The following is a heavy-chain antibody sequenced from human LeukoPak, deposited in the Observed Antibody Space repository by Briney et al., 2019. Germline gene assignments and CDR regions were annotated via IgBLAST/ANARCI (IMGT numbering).Heavy chain of an antibody. J-gene: IGHJ4*02. V-gene: IGHV3-23*01. CDR1: GFTLNSYA. CDR3: VGPPRYTSSWYPTPFGL. CDR2: ISGTGGSV. Sequence: PGGSLRLSCAASGFTLNSYAMNWVRQAPGKGLEWVSSISGTGGSVYYAVSVKGRFTISRDHSKNILYLQMISLRADDTAVYYWVGPPRYTSSWYPTPFGLWGQGTLVTVSS. D-gene: IGHD6-13*01.